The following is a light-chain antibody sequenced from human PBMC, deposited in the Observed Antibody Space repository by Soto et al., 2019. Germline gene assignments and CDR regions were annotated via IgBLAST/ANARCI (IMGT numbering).Light chain of an antibody. Sequence: DIQMTQSPSSLSSSVGDRVTITCRASQSISSYLNWYQQKPGKAHKLLIYAASSLQSGVPSRFSGSGSGTDFTLAISSLQPEDFATYYCQQSYSTPYTCGRGPKLGIK. CDR3: QQSYSTPYT. CDR1: QSISSY. V-gene: IGKV1-39*01. CDR2: AAS. J-gene: IGKJ2*01.